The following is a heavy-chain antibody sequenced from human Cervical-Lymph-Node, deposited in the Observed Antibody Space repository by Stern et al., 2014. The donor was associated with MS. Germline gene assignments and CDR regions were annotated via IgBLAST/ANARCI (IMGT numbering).Heavy chain of an antibody. CDR2: IIPVFGTT. CDR1: GGTFNFYA. CDR3: ARGEGYSSGWNEVNY. V-gene: IGHV1-69*18. D-gene: IGHD6-19*01. J-gene: IGHJ4*02. Sequence: VQLVESGAEVKKPGSSVKVSCKASGGTFNFYAMDWVRKAPGQGLEWMGRIIPVFGTTTYAQKYQGRVTITADETTSTAYMELSSLRSEDTAVYYCARGEGYSSGWNEVNYWGQGTLVTVSS.